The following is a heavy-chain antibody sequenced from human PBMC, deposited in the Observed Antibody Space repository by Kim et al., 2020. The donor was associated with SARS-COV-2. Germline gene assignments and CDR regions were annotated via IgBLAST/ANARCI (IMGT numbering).Heavy chain of an antibody. CDR2: ISDYNGNT. CDR1: GYTFTSYG. V-gene: IGHV1-18*01. CDR3: ARDNYYDSSGYFYFQH. J-gene: IGHJ1*01. D-gene: IGHD3-22*01. Sequence: ASVKVSCKASGYTFTSYGISWVRQAPGQGLEWMGWISDYNGNTNYAQKLQGRVTMTTDTSTSTAYMELRSLRSDDTAVYYCARDNYYDSSGYFYFQHWGQGTLVTVSS.